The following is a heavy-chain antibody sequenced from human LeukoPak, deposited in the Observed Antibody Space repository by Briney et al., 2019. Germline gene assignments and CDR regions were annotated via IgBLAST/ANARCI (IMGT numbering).Heavy chain of an antibody. CDR3: ARDHLPLAYYDWLDAFDI. D-gene: IGHD3-22*01. V-gene: IGHV1-69*05. CDR2: IIPIFGTA. CDR1: GGTFSSYA. J-gene: IGHJ3*02. Sequence: SVKVSCKASGGTFSSYAISWVRQAPGQGLEWRGRIIPIFGTANYAQKFQGRVTITTDESTSTAYMELSSLRSEDTAVYYCARDHLPLAYYDWLDAFDIWGQGTLVTVSS.